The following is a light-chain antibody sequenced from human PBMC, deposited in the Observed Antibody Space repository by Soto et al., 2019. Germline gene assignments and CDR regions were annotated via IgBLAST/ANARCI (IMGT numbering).Light chain of an antibody. J-gene: IGKJ4*02. V-gene: IGKV1-39*01. Sequence: DIQMTQAPSSLSASVGDRITIACRASQTLDTYLNWYQQKPGKAPKLLIYAASSLQSGVPSRFSGSGSGTDFTLTISILQPEDFAIYYCQQGYSPPLTFGGGTKVEIK. CDR3: QQGYSPPLT. CDR2: AAS. CDR1: QTLDTY.